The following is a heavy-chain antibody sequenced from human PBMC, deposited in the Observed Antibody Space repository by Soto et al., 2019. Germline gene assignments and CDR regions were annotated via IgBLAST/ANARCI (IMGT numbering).Heavy chain of an antibody. J-gene: IGHJ5*02. CDR3: GSSRPLWSGYVWCDP. Sequence: ASVKVSCKASGYTFTSYGISWVRQAPGQGLEWMGWISAYNGNTNYAQKLPGRVTMTTETSTSTAHRERRRVRSADTGVTYGGSSRPLWSGYVWCDPWGEGTLVTVSS. CDR1: GYTFTSYG. V-gene: IGHV1-18*01. D-gene: IGHD5-12*01. CDR2: ISAYNGNT.